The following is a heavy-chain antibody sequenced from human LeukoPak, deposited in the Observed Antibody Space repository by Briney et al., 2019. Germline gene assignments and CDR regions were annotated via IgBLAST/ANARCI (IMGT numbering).Heavy chain of an antibody. CDR3: TTDEDWNYARKDV. CDR1: GFTFSSYG. Sequence: GGSPRLSCAASGFTFSSYGMHWVRQAPGKGLEWVAVIWYDGSNKYYADSVKGRFTISRDNSKNTLYLQMNSLKIEDTAVYYCTTDEDWNYARKDVWGQGATVIVSS. V-gene: IGHV3-33*01. J-gene: IGHJ6*02. CDR2: IWYDGSNK. D-gene: IGHD1-7*01.